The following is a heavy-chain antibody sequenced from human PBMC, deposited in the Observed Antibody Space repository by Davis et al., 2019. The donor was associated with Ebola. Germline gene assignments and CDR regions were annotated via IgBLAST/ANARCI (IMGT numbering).Heavy chain of an antibody. D-gene: IGHD6-13*01. Sequence: GESLKISCSASGFTFSAHTMHWVRQASGKGLEWVGRIRSKANSYATAYAASVKGRFTISRDDSKNTAYLQMNSLKTEDTAVYYCTRAQQLDDYWGQGTLVTVSS. CDR3: TRAQQLDDY. CDR2: IRSKANSYAT. V-gene: IGHV3-73*01. J-gene: IGHJ4*02. CDR1: GFTFSAHT.